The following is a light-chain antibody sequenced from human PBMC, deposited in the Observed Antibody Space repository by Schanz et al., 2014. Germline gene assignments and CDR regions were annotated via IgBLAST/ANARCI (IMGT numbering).Light chain of an antibody. CDR2: GAS. CDR1: QSVSTY. V-gene: IGKV3-20*01. Sequence: EIVLTQSPGTLSLSPGERATLSCRASQSVSTYLAWYQQKPGQAPWLLIYGASTRATGTPDRFSGSGSGTDFTLTISRLEPEDFAVYYCQQYDTSPPEGFTFGPGTKVDIK. CDR3: QQYDTSPPEGFT. J-gene: IGKJ3*01.